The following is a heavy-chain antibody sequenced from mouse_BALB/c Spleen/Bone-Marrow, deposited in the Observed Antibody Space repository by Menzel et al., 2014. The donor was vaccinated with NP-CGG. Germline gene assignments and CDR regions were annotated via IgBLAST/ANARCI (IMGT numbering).Heavy chain of an antibody. Sequence: TGAELVRSGASVKLSCTASGFNIKVYYLHWVKQRPEQGLEWIGWIDPENGDTEYVPKFQGKATMTADTSSNTAYLQLSSLTSEDTAVYYCETREAKDYWGQGTPVTVSS. V-gene: IGHV14-4*02. CDR1: GFNIKVYY. CDR3: ETREAKDY. D-gene: IGHD3-2*01. J-gene: IGHJ4*01. CDR2: IDPENGDT.